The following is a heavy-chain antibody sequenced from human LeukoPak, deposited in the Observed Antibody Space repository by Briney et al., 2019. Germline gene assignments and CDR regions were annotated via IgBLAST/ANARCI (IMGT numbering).Heavy chain of an antibody. CDR3: ANLLLTSSAFDI. V-gene: IGHV3-23*01. Sequence: GGSLRLSCAASGFTFSSYAMSWDRQAPGKGLEWVSAISGSGGSTYYADSVKGRFTISRDNSKNTLYLQMNSLRAEDTAVYYCANLLLTSSAFDIWGQGTMVTVSS. J-gene: IGHJ3*02. CDR1: GFTFSSYA. D-gene: IGHD2-21*01. CDR2: ISGSGGST.